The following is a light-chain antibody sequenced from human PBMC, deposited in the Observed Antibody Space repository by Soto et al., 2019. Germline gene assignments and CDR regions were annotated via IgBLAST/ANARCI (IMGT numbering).Light chain of an antibody. CDR3: LQYNTLPHT. Sequence: DIQMTQSPSTLSASVGDRVTITCRASQSISRSLAWYQQKPGRAPKLLIFDASSLESGVPSRFGGSGFGTEFTLTISSLHPDDFATYYCLQYNTLPHTFGQGTKLEI. V-gene: IGKV1-5*01. CDR1: QSISRS. J-gene: IGKJ2*01. CDR2: DAS.